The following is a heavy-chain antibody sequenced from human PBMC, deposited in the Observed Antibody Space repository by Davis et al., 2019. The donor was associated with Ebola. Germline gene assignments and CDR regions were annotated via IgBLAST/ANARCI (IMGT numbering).Heavy chain of an antibody. J-gene: IGHJ4*02. D-gene: IGHD3-10*01. Sequence: ASVKVSCKASGYTFTSYGISWVRQAPGQGLEWMGWISAYNGNTNYAQKLQGRVTITTDTSTSTAYMELRSLTSDDTAVYYCASGSGSSDYWGQGTLVTVSS. CDR3: ASGSGSSDY. CDR1: GYTFTSYG. CDR2: ISAYNGNT. V-gene: IGHV1-18*01.